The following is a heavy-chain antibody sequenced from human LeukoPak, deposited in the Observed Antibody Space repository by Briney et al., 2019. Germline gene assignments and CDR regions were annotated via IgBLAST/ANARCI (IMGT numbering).Heavy chain of an antibody. Sequence: GGSLRLSCAASGFTFSSYEMNWVRQAPGKGLVWVSRINSDGSSTSYADSVKGRFTISRDNAKNTLYLQMNSLRAEDTAVYYCAREIAVAGTGWFDPWGQGTLVTVSS. V-gene: IGHV3-74*01. CDR2: INSDGSST. D-gene: IGHD6-19*01. CDR1: GFTFSSYE. J-gene: IGHJ5*02. CDR3: AREIAVAGTGWFDP.